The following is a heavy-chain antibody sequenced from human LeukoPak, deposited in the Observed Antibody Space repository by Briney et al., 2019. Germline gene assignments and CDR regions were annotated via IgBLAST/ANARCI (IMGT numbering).Heavy chain of an antibody. CDR1: GFTFSSYS. CDR3: ARAAQDAVTTLCCYYYYCMDV. Sequence: GGSLRLSCAASGFTFSSYSMNWVRQAPGKGLEWVSSISSSSSYIYYADSVKGRFTISRDNAKNSLYLQMNSLRAEDTAVYYCARAAQDAVTTLCCYYYYCMDVWGKGTTVTVSS. CDR2: ISSSSSYI. D-gene: IGHD4-11*01. V-gene: IGHV3-21*01. J-gene: IGHJ6*03.